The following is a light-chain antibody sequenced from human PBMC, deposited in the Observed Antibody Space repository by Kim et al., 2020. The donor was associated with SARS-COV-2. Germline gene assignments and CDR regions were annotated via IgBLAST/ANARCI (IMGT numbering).Light chain of an antibody. CDR3: AACDYSMHGYV. Sequence: QPVLTQPPSVSGIPGQWVTLSCSRSSSNIGNNTVNCYQQLPGTAPKLLIYSNNQLPSGVPDRFSGYKSGTSASLAISGLQCEDEGDYYCAACDYSMHGYVFGTGTKVTVL. J-gene: IGLJ1*01. V-gene: IGLV1-44*01. CDR2: SNN. CDR1: SSNIGNNT.